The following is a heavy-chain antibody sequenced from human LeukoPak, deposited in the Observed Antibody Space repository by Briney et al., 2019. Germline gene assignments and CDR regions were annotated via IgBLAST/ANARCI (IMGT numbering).Heavy chain of an antibody. CDR2: IYYSGST. Sequence: SETLSLTCTVSGGSISSYYWSWIRQPPGKGLEWIGYIYYSGSTNCNPSLKSRVTISADTSKNQFSLRLSSVTAADTAVYYRARRGIGYGDYLDYWGQGTLVTVSS. CDR1: GGSISSYY. D-gene: IGHD4-17*01. J-gene: IGHJ4*02. V-gene: IGHV4-59*01. CDR3: ARRGIGYGDYLDY.